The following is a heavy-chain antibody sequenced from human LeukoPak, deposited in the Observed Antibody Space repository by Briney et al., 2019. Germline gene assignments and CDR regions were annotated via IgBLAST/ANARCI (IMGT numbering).Heavy chain of an antibody. Sequence: GGSLRLSCAASGYTFSSYSTNWVRHAPGKGLEWVSYISSSSSTIYYADSVKGRFSISRDKAKNSLYLQMNSLRAEDTAVYYCARLYSSSWYLDAFDIWGQGTMVTVSS. D-gene: IGHD6-13*01. CDR2: ISSSSSTI. CDR1: GYTFSSYS. V-gene: IGHV3-48*01. J-gene: IGHJ3*02. CDR3: ARLYSSSWYLDAFDI.